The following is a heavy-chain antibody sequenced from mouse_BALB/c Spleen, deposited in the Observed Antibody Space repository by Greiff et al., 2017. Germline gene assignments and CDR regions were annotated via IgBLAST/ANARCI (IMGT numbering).Heavy chain of an antibody. CDR2: ISTYSGNT. J-gene: IGHJ4*01. CDR3: ASLYDGYYVPMDY. Sequence: VMLVESGPELVRPGVSVKISCKGSGYTFTDYAMHWVKQSHAKSLEWIGVISTYSGNTNYNQKFKGKATMTVDKSSSTAYMELARLTSEDSAIYYCASLYDGYYVPMDYWGQGTSVTVSS. CDR1: GYTFTDYA. V-gene: IGHV1-67*01. D-gene: IGHD2-3*01.